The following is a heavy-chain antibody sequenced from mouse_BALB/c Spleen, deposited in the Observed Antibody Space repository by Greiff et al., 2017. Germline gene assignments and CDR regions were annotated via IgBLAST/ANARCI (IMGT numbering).Heavy chain of an antibody. CDR3: AREITTVVAEIYYYAMDH. D-gene: IGHD1-1*01. CDR2: ISDGGSYT. CDR1: GFTFSDYY. J-gene: IGHJ4*01. V-gene: IGHV5-4*02. Sequence: EVQGVESGGGLVKPGGSLKLSCAASGFTFSDYYMYWVRQTPEKRLEWVATISDGGSYTYYPDSVKGRFTISRDNAKNNLYLQMSSLKSEDTAMYYCAREITTVVAEIYYYAMDHWGQGTSVTVSS.